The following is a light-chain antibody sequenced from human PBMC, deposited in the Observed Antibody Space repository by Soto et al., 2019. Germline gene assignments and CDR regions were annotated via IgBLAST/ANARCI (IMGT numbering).Light chain of an antibody. CDR1: SSDIGGYNY. Sequence: QSVLTQPAFVSASPGQSITISCSGTSSDIGGYNYVSWYQHHPGKAPKLVIYDVTNRPSGVSNRFSGSKSGNTASLTISGLQAEDDADYYCSSWTSSVQVLFGLGTKLIVL. V-gene: IGLV2-14*03. CDR3: SSWTSSVQVL. CDR2: DVT. J-gene: IGLJ2*01.